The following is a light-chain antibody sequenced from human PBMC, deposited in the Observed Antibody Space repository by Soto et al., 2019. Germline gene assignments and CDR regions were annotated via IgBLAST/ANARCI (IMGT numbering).Light chain of an antibody. Sequence: ETVLTQSPGTLPLSPGEGATLSCRASQGVSSNSLAWYQQKPGQAPRLLIYGASTRATGVPDRFSGSGSGTDFTLTISRLEPEDFAVYYCHQYGSSRRSFGQGTKVDIK. CDR1: QGVSSNS. V-gene: IGKV3-20*01. J-gene: IGKJ1*01. CDR2: GAS. CDR3: HQYGSSRRS.